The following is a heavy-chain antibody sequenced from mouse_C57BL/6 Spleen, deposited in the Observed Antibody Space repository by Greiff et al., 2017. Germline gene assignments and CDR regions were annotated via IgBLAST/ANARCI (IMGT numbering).Heavy chain of an antibody. V-gene: IGHV1-69*01. J-gene: IGHJ2*01. CDR2: IDPSDSYT. D-gene: IGHD2-2*01. Sequence: QVQLQQPGAELVMPGASVKLSCKASGYTFTSYWMHWVKQRPGQGLEWIGEIDPSDSYTNYNQKFKGKSTLTVDKSSSTAYMQLSSLTSEDSAVYYCARRGGYDTTGVYYVDYWGQGTTLTVSS. CDR1: GYTFTSYW. CDR3: ARRGGYDTTGVYYVDY.